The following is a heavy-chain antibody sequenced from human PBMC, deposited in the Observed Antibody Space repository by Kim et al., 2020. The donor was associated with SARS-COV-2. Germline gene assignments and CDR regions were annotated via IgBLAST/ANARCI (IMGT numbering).Heavy chain of an antibody. D-gene: IGHD5-18*01. V-gene: IGHV3-48*02. CDR1: GFTFSSYS. Sequence: GGSLRLSCAASGFTFSSYSMNWVRQAPGKGLEWVSYISSSSSTIYYADSVKGRFTISRDNAKNLLYLQMNSLRDEDTAVYYCARRGGYSYGPNYGMDVWGQGTTVTVSS. J-gene: IGHJ6*02. CDR3: ARRGGYSYGPNYGMDV. CDR2: ISSSSSTI.